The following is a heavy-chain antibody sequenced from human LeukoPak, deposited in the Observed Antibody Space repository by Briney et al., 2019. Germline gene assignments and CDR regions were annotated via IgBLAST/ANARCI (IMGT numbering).Heavy chain of an antibody. J-gene: IGHJ5*02. CDR2: INIDGSST. CDR1: GFTFSSYW. CDR3: ARDYNTKGYGWFDP. D-gene: IGHD3-10*01. V-gene: IGHV3-74*01. Sequence: PGGSLRLSCAASGFTFSSYWMQWVRQAPGKGLVWVSRINIDGSSTSYADSVKGRFTISRDNAKNTLYLQMNSLRVEDTAVYRCARDYNTKGYGWFDPWGQGTLVTVSS.